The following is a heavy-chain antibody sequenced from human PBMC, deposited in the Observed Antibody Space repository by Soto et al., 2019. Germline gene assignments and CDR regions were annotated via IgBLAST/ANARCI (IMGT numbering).Heavy chain of an antibody. V-gene: IGHV1-58*01. CDR3: AAYYVAGPGDWDY. D-gene: IGHD6-19*01. Sequence: SVKVSCKASGFTFTSSAVQWVRQARGQRLEWIGWIVVGSGNTNYAQKFQERVTITRDMSTSTAYMELSSLRSEDTAVYYCAAYYVAGPGDWDYWGQGTLVTVSS. CDR1: GFTFTSSA. J-gene: IGHJ4*02. CDR2: IVVGSGNT.